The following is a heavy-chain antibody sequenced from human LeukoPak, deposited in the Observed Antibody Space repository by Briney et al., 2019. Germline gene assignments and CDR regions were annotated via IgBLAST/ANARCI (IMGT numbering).Heavy chain of an antibody. J-gene: IGHJ4*02. CDR3: ARNAAYCLDY. V-gene: IGHV4-39*07. CDR2: IHHSDGT. CDR1: GGSISSSSYY. D-gene: IGHD1-26*01. Sequence: SETLSLTCTVSGGSISSSSYYWGWIRQPPGKGLEWIGEIHHSDGTNYNPSLKSRVTISVDTSKNQFSLKLTSVTAADTAIYYCARNAAYCLDYWGQGTLVTVSS.